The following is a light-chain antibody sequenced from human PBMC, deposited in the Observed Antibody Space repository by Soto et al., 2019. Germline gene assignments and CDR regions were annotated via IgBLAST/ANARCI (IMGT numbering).Light chain of an antibody. V-gene: IGLV1-44*01. CDR2: SNT. CDR1: SSNIGSHT. Sequence: QSVLTQPPSASGTPGQTIAISGSGGSSNIGSHTVNWYQQLPGTAPRLLIYSNTQRPSGVPDRFSGSKSGTSASLAISGLQSEYEGDYYCAAWDDSLNGVVFGGGTKVTVL. CDR3: AAWDDSLNGVV. J-gene: IGLJ2*01.